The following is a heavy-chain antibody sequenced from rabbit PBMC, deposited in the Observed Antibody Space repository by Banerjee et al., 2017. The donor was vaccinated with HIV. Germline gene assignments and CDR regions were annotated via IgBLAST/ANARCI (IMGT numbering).Heavy chain of an antibody. Sequence: QEQLKETGGGLVQPGGSLTLSCKASGFDFSSNAMCWVRQAPGKGLEWIGCIYSGSGRTYYASWAKGRFSISRSTSLNTVTLQMTSLTAADTATYFCARDPASSSGVELNLWGPGTLVTVS. J-gene: IGHJ4*01. V-gene: IGHV1S47*01. CDR1: GFDFSSNA. CDR3: ARDPASSSGVELNL. D-gene: IGHD1-1*01. CDR2: IYSGSGRT.